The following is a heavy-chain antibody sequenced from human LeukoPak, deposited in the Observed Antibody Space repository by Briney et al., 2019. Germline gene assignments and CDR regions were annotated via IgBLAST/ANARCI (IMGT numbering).Heavy chain of an antibody. D-gene: IGHD4-17*01. V-gene: IGHV3-7*03. J-gene: IGHJ4*02. CDR3: TRLGTTVTV. CDR1: GFIFNNYW. Sequence: GGSLRLSCAASGFIFNNYWMQWVRQAPGKGLEWVANINYGGNGNYRVDSVKGRFSISRDNVRNSLYLQMNSLRAEDTAVYYCTRLGTTVTVWGQGTLVTVSS. CDR2: INYGGNGN.